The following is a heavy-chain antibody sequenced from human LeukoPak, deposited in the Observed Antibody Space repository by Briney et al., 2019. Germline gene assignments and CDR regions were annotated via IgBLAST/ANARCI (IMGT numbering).Heavy chain of an antibody. CDR1: GLTFDDYA. Sequence: GGSLRLSCAASGLTFDDYAMHWVRQAPGKGLEWVSGISWNSGSIGYADSVKGRFTISRDNAKNSLYLQMNSLRAEDTALYYCAKDVRGYYYDSSGYYTYYFDYWGQGTLVTVSS. V-gene: IGHV3-9*01. D-gene: IGHD3-22*01. J-gene: IGHJ4*02. CDR2: ISWNSGSI. CDR3: AKDVRGYYYDSSGYYTYYFDY.